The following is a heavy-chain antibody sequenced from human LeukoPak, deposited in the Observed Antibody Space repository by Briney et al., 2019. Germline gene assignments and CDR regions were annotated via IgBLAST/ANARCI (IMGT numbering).Heavy chain of an antibody. Sequence: GGSLRLSCAAPGFTFSSYYMGWVRQAPGTGLEWVANIKEDGSQKYYVDSVKGRFTISRDNAKSSLYLQMNSLRADDTAVYFCARDPDTDMVNFDLWGRGTLVTVSS. D-gene: IGHD5-18*01. CDR2: IKEDGSQK. J-gene: IGHJ4*02. CDR3: ARDPDTDMVNFDL. V-gene: IGHV3-7*01. CDR1: GFTFSSYY.